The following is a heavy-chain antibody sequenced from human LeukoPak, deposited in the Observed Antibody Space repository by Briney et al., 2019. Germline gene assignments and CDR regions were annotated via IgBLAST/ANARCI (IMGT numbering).Heavy chain of an antibody. V-gene: IGHV1-69*13. CDR2: IIPIFSTA. CDR3: ARRYCSSTSCPQDY. J-gene: IGHJ4*02. D-gene: IGHD2-2*01. CDR1: GGTFSSYA. Sequence: GASVKVSCKASGGTFSSYAISWVRQAPGQGLEWMGGIIPIFSTANYAQKFQGRVTITADESTSTAYMELRSLRSDDTAVYYCARRYCSSTSCPQDYWGQGTLVTVSS.